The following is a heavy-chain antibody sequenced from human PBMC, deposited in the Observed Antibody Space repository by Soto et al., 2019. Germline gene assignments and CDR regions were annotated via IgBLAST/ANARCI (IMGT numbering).Heavy chain of an antibody. J-gene: IGHJ1*01. CDR3: TMEILTGYRFRQH. Sequence: GGSLRLSCAASGFTFSSYGMHWVRQAPGKGLEWVAVISYDGSNKYYADSVKGRFTISRDNSKNTLYLQMNSLRAEDTAVYYCTMEILTGYRFRQHWGQGTLVTVSS. V-gene: IGHV3-30*03. CDR1: GFTFSSYG. D-gene: IGHD3-9*01. CDR2: ISYDGSNK.